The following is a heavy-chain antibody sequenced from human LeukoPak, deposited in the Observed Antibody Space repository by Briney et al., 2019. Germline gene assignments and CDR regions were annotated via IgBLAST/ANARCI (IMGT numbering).Heavy chain of an antibody. CDR2: IRFDGSNK. V-gene: IGHV3-30*02. Sequence: GSLRLSCAASGFTFSSYGMHWVRQAPGKGLEWVAYIRFDGSNKYYGDSVKGRFTISRDNSKNTLYLQMNSLRAEDTAVYKCAKDNDYGDRVDAFDIWGQGTMVTVSS. CDR3: AKDNDYGDRVDAFDI. J-gene: IGHJ3*02. CDR1: GFTFSSYG. D-gene: IGHD4-17*01.